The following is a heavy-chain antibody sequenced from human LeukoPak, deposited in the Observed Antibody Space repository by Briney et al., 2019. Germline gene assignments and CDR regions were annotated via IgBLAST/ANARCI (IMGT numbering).Heavy chain of an antibody. CDR2: IYYSGST. V-gene: IGHV4-59*01. J-gene: IGHJ6*02. CDR1: GGSIGSYY. CDR3: ARDGGYSSSWPYYYYGMDV. Sequence: SETLSLTCTVSGGSIGSYYWSWIRQPPGKGLEWIGYIYYSGSTNYNPSLKSRVTISVDTSKNQFSLKLSSVTAADTAVYYCARDGGYSSSWPYYYYGMDVWGQGTTATVSS. D-gene: IGHD6-13*01.